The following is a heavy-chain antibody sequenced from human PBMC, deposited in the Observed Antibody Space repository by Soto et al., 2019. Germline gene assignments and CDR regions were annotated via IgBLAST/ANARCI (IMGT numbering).Heavy chain of an antibody. V-gene: IGHV4-30-4*01. Sequence: QVQLQESGPGLVKPSQTLSLTCTVSGGSISSGDYYWSWIRQPPGKGLEWIGYIYYSGSTYYNPYLKSRVTIAVDTSKNQFSLKLSSVTAADTAVYYCARANRISRTGYFDYWGQGTLVTVSS. CDR1: GGSISSGDYY. D-gene: IGHD2-15*01. J-gene: IGHJ4*02. CDR3: ARANRISRTGYFDY. CDR2: IYYSGST.